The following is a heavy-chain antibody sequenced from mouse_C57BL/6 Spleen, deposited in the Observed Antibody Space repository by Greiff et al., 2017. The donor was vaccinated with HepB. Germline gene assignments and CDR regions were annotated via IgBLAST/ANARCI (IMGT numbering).Heavy chain of an antibody. V-gene: IGHV3-6*01. CDR1: GYSITSGYY. Sequence: EVKLMESGPGLVKPSQSLSLTCSVTGYSITSGYYWNWIRQFPGNKLEWIGYISYDGSNNYNPSFKNRISITRDTSKNQFFLKLNSVTTEDTATYCCARGLTGYFDYWGQGTTLTVSS. CDR2: ISYDGSN. CDR3: ARGLTGYFDY. D-gene: IGHD4-1*01. J-gene: IGHJ2*01.